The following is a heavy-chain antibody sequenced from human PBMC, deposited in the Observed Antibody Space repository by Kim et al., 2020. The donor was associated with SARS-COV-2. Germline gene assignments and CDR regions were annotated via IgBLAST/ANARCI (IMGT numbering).Heavy chain of an antibody. CDR3: ARESGDSSGYYMDS. V-gene: IGHV3-33*01. J-gene: IGHJ4*02. CDR1: GFTFSSYG. Sequence: GGSLRLSCAASGFTFSSYGMHWVRQAPGKGLEWVAVIWSDGNNKYYTDSVKGRFTISRDNSKNTLYVQMNSLRAEDTAIYYCARESGDSSGYYMDSWGQGTLVTVSS. CDR2: IWSDGNNK. D-gene: IGHD3-22*01.